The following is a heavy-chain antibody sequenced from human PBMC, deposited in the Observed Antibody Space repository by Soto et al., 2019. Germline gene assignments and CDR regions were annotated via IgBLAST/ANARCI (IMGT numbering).Heavy chain of an antibody. J-gene: IGHJ4*02. D-gene: IGHD3-10*01. CDR2: MSYDGSNE. Sequence: QVQLVVSGGGVVQPGRSLRLSCAASGFTFSNSARHWVRQAPGKGLEWVAVMSYDGSNEYYADSVKGRFTISRDNSKNTLYLQMISLRTEDTAVYYCARDQGFSIVRGVGDYWGQGTLVTVSS. CDR1: GFTFSNSA. CDR3: ARDQGFSIVRGVGDY. V-gene: IGHV3-30-3*01.